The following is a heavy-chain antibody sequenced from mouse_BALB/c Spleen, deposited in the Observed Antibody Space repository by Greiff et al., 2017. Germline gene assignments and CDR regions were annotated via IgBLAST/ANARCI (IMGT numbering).Heavy chain of an antibody. Sequence: EVKLMESGPGLVKPSQSLSLTCSVTGYSITSGYYWNWIRQFPGNKLEWMGYISYDGSNNYNPSLKNRISITRDTSKNQFFLKLNSVTTEDTATYYCARDDYDPHYAMDYWGQGTSVTVSS. CDR3: ARDDYDPHYAMDY. J-gene: IGHJ4*01. V-gene: IGHV3-6*02. D-gene: IGHD2-4*01. CDR1: GYSITSGYY. CDR2: ISYDGSN.